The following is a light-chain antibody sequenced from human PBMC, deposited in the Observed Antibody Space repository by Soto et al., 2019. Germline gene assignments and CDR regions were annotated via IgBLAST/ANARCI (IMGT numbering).Light chain of an antibody. V-gene: IGKV1-33*01. CDR3: QQYDNLPLT. CDR1: QTISSW. Sequence: DIQMTQSPSTLSGSVGDRGTITCRASQTISSWLAWYQQKPGKAPKLLIYDASNLETGVPSRFSGSGSGTDFTFTISSLQPEDIATYYCQQYDNLPLTFGGGTKVDIK. J-gene: IGKJ4*01. CDR2: DAS.